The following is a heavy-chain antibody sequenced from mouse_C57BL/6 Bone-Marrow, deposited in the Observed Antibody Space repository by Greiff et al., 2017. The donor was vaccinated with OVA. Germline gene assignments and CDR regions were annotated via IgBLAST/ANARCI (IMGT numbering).Heavy chain of an antibody. D-gene: IGHD2-2*01. Sequence: QVQLQQPGAELVKPGDSVKLSCKASGYTFTSYWMQWVKQRPGQGLEWIGEIDPSDSYTNYNQKFKGKATLTVDTSSSTAYMQLSSLTSEDSAVYYCAREDGYAYFDYWGQGTTLTVSS. J-gene: IGHJ2*01. CDR3: AREDGYAYFDY. CDR2: IDPSDSYT. V-gene: IGHV1-50*01. CDR1: GYTFTSYW.